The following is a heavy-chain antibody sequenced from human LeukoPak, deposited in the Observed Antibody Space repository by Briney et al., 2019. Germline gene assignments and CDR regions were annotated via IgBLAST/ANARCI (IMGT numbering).Heavy chain of an antibody. CDR2: IYTNTGNP. V-gene: IGHV7-4-1*02. CDR3: ARNQNPIFGVVIMSL. D-gene: IGHD3-3*01. J-gene: IGHJ4*02. Sequence: ASVKVSCKASGYTFTSYAMNWVRQAPGQGLEWMGWIYTNTGNPTYAQGFTGRFVFSLDTSVSTAYLQISSLKAEDTAVYYCARNQNPIFGVVIMSLWGQGTLVTVSS. CDR1: GYTFTSYA.